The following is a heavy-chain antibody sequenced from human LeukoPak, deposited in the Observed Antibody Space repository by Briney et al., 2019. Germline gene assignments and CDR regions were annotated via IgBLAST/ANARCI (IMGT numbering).Heavy chain of an antibody. Sequence: ASVKVSCKASGYTFTSYYMHWVRQAPGQGLEWMGIINPSGGSTSYAQKFQGRVTMTRDTSISTAYMELSRLRSDDTAVYYCARAPSGSYRVTIKRALDYWGQGTLATVSS. V-gene: IGHV1-46*01. CDR1: GYTFTSYY. CDR2: INPSGGST. J-gene: IGHJ4*02. D-gene: IGHD1-26*01. CDR3: ARAPSGSYRVTIKRALDY.